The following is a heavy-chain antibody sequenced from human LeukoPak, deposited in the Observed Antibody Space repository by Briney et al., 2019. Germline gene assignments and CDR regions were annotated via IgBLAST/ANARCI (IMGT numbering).Heavy chain of an antibody. V-gene: IGHV3-30-3*01. CDR1: GFNFKSYS. Sequence: PGRSLRLSCSVSGFNFKSYSMHWVRQALGKGLEWVALISYDGSEKDYADSVKGRFTISRDNSKNSLYLQMNSLRAEDTALYYCAKGQYYDYVWGSYFDYWGQGTLVTVSS. CDR3: AKGQYYDYVWGSYFDY. J-gene: IGHJ4*02. CDR2: ISYDGSEK. D-gene: IGHD3-16*01.